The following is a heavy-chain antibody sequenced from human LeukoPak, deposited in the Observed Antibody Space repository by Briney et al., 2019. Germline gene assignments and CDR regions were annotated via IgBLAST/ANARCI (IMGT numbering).Heavy chain of an antibody. CDR1: GGSISSSSYY. CDR2: IYYSGST. CDR3: ARGYHGSGSYADFDY. J-gene: IGHJ4*02. Sequence: SETLSLTCTVSGGSISSSSYYWGWIRQPPGKGLEWIGSIYYSGSTYYNPSLKSRVTISVDTSKNQFSLKLSSVTAADTAVYYCARGYHGSGSYADFDYWGQGTLVTVSS. D-gene: IGHD3-10*01. V-gene: IGHV4-39*01.